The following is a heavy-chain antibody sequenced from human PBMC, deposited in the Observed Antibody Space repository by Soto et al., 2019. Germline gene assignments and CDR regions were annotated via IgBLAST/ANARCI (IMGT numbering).Heavy chain of an antibody. CDR2: ITSSSGTI. V-gene: IGHV3-48*01. J-gene: IGHJ6*04. Sequence: EVQLVESGGGVVQPGGSLRLSCAASGFTFSAYSMNWVRQAPGKGLEWVSHITSSSGTIYYPDSVKGRFTISRDNAKNSWYQVMDRLRAEHTAVYYCASGSRLFGVVNWGKGTTVTVSS. D-gene: IGHD3-3*01. CDR1: GFTFSAYS. CDR3: ASGSRLFGVVN.